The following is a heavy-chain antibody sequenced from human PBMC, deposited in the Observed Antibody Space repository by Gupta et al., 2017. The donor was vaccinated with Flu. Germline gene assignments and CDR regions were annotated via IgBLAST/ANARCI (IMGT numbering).Heavy chain of an antibody. D-gene: IGHD4-17*01. CDR2: IGQDGSER. CDR3: ARGGDFGGEADAFDI. V-gene: IGHV3-7*01. Sequence: QAPGKGLEWVANIGQDGSERHYVDSVKGRFTISRDNAKKSLYLQMNSLRADDTAVYYCARGGDFGGEADAFDIWGQGTMVTVSS. J-gene: IGHJ3*02.